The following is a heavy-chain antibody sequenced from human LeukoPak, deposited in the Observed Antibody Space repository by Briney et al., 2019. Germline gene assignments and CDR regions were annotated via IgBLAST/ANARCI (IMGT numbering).Heavy chain of an antibody. V-gene: IGHV3-30*04. CDR1: GFTFSSYA. CDR3: ARVSGGYFDY. J-gene: IGHJ4*02. D-gene: IGHD2-15*01. CDR2: ISYDGSNK. Sequence: GGSLRLSCAASGFTFSSYAMHWVRQAPGKGLEWVAVISYDGSNKYYADSVKGRFTISRDNSKNTLYLQMNSLRAEDTAVYYCARVSGGYFDYWGQGTLVTVPS.